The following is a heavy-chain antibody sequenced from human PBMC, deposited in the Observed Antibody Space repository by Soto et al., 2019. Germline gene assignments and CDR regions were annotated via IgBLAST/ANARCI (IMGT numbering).Heavy chain of an antibody. Sequence: ASVKVSCKASGYTFTGYYMHWVRQAPGQGLEWMGWISPNSGGTNYAQKFQGWVTMTRDTSISTAYMELSRLRSDDTAVYYCSRVRSYDFFAGYYIMGHYYCMDVRGQGITVTVSS. CDR2: ISPNSGGT. CDR3: SRVRSYDFFAGYYIMGHYYCMDV. CDR1: GYTFTGYY. J-gene: IGHJ6*02. V-gene: IGHV1-2*04. D-gene: IGHD3-9*01.